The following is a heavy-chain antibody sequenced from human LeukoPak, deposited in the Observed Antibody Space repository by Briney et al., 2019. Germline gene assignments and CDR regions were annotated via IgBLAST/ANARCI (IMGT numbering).Heavy chain of an antibody. J-gene: IGHJ4*02. D-gene: IGHD2-2*01. CDR3: STEDKYCSRNNCGDY. CDR2: IKPDSGGT. CDR1: GYTFTGYY. V-gene: IGHV1-2*02. Sequence: ASVKVSCKASGYTFTGYYIHWARQAPGQGLEWMGLIKPDSGGTNYEQKFQGRVTMTRDTSITTVYMELSSLRSDDTAVYYCSTEDKYCSRNNCGDYWGQGTLVTVSS.